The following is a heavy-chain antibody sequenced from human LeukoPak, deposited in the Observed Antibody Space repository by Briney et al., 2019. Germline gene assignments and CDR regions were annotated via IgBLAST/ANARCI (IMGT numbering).Heavy chain of an antibody. CDR2: MNPNSGNT. CDR1: GYTFTNYD. Sequence: ASVKVSCKASGYTFTNYDINWVRQATGQGLEWMGYMNPNSGNTGYAQRFQDRITMTRSTSISTAYMELSSLTSEDTAVYYCARVSLYSGYESDYWGQGTLVTVSS. D-gene: IGHD5-12*01. CDR3: ARVSLYSGYESDY. J-gene: IGHJ4*02. V-gene: IGHV1-8*01.